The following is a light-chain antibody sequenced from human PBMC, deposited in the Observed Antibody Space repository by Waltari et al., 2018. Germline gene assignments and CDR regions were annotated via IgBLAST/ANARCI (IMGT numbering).Light chain of an antibody. J-gene: IGLJ2*01. V-gene: IGLV3-1*01. CDR1: SLARKY. CDR2: QDT. Sequence: SFELTQPPSVSVSAGQTVTIRCNGHSLARKYVAWYQQKSGQSPVLVVYQDTKRPSGIPERISGSNSGGIATLTITGTQPLDEADYYCQVWETTTVIFGGGTKLTVL. CDR3: QVWETTTVI.